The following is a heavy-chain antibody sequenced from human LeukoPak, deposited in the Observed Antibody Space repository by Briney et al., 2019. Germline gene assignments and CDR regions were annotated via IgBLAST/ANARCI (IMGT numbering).Heavy chain of an antibody. CDR3: ARGHPLLDY. CDR1: GGSFSGYY. D-gene: IGHD2-21*02. CDR2: INHSGGT. Sequence: PSETLSLTFAVYGGSFSGYYWTWIRQPPGKGLEWIGEINHSGGTNYNPSLKSRVTISVDTSKNQFSLKLSSVTAADTAVYYCARGHPLLDYWGQGTLVTVSS. V-gene: IGHV4-34*01. J-gene: IGHJ4*02.